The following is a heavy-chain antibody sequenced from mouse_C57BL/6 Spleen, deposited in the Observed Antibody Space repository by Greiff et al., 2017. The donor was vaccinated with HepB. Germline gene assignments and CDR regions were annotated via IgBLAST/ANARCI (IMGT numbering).Heavy chain of an antibody. Sequence: LVESGAELARPGASVKMSCKASGYTFTSYTMHWVKQRPGQGLEWIGYINPSSGYTKYNQKFKDKATLTADKSSSTAYMQLSSLTSEDSAVYYCAKGDDYDVYWYFDVWGTGTTVTVSS. D-gene: IGHD2-4*01. CDR2: INPSSGYT. J-gene: IGHJ1*03. V-gene: IGHV1-4*01. CDR3: AKGDDYDVYWYFDV. CDR1: GYTFTSYT.